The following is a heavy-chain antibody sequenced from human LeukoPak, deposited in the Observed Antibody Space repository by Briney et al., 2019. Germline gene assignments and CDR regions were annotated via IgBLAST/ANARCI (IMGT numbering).Heavy chain of an antibody. V-gene: IGHV4-59*08. Sequence: SETLSLTCTVSGGSISSYYWSWIRQPPGKGLEWIGYIYYSGSTNYNPSLKSRVTISVGTSKNQFSLKLSSVTAADTAVYYCARLKRPYGGFDYWGQGTLVTVSS. CDR1: GGSISSYY. D-gene: IGHD4/OR15-4a*01. J-gene: IGHJ4*02. CDR2: IYYSGST. CDR3: ARLKRPYGGFDY.